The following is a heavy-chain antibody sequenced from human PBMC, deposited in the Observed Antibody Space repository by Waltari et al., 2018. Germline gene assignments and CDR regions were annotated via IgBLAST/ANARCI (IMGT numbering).Heavy chain of an antibody. Sequence: QVQLQPWGAGLLKPSETLSLTCAVYGGSFRGYSWRWIRQPPGEGLEWIGEINHSGSTNYNPSLKSRVTISVDTSKNQFSLKRSSVTAADTAVYYCARGSSSWYPKYFQHWGQGTLVTVSS. D-gene: IGHD6-13*01. CDR2: INHSGST. CDR1: GGSFRGYS. J-gene: IGHJ1*01. V-gene: IGHV4-34*01. CDR3: ARGSSSWYPKYFQH.